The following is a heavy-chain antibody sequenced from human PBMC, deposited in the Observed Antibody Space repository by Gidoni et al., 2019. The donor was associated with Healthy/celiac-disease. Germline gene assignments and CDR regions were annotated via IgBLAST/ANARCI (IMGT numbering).Heavy chain of an antibody. CDR3: ARRDPYCGGDCSPFDP. Sequence: QLQLQESGPGLVKPSETLSPTCTVSGGPISSRSYYWGWIRQPPGKGLEWIGSIYYSGSTYYNPSLKSRVTISVDTSKNQFSLKLSSVTAADTAVYYCARRDPYCGGDCSPFDPWGQGTLVTVSS. CDR2: IYYSGST. J-gene: IGHJ5*02. CDR1: GGPISSRSYY. D-gene: IGHD2-21*01. V-gene: IGHV4-39*01.